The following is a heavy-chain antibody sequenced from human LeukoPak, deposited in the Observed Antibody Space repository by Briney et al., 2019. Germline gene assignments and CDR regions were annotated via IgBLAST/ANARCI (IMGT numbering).Heavy chain of an antibody. J-gene: IGHJ4*02. CDR3: ARDERTLY. CDR2: ISSSGSTI. V-gene: IGHV3-48*02. Sequence: QPGGSLRHSCAASGFTFTHYSMKWVRQAPGKGLEWVSHISSSGSTIYYADSVKGRFTISRDNAKNSLYLQMNSLRDEDTAVYYCARDERTLYWGQGTLVTVSS. CDR1: GFTFTHYS.